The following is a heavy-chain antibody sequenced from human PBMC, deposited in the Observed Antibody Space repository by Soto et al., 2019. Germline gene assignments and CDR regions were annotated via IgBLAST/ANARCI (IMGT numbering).Heavy chain of an antibody. J-gene: IGHJ4*02. CDR1: GFTCTSFS. Sequence: GALRLSCAASGFTCTSFSMSWVRQPPGKGLEWVSGISAGGDISYSEGTARGLATTSRDTSKNTLYVQIDSLRAEDAAVYFCAKSSGRALAGTAFDSWGQGTPVTVSS. CDR2: ISAGGDIS. V-gene: IGHV3-23*01. D-gene: IGHD6-19*01. CDR3: AKSSGRALAGTAFDS.